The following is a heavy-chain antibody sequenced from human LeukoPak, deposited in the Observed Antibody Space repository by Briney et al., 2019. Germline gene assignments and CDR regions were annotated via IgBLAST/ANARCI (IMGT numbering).Heavy chain of an antibody. CDR1: GGSISSGGYY. CDR2: IYYSGST. Sequence: TSETLSPTCTVSGGSISSGGYYWSWIRQHPGKGLEWIGYIYYSGSTYYNPSLKSRVTISVDTSKNQLSLKLSSVTAADTAVYYCARARSYCSSTSCYEIDAFDIWGQGTMVTVSS. CDR3: ARARSYCSSTSCYEIDAFDI. J-gene: IGHJ3*02. V-gene: IGHV4-31*03. D-gene: IGHD2-2*01.